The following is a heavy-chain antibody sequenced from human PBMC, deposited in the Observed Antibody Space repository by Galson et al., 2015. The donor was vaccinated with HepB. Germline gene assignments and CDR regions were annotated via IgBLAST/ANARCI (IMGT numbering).Heavy chain of an antibody. CDR2: ISAYNGNT. CDR1: GYTFTSYG. Sequence: SVKVSCKASGYTFTSYGISWVRQAPGQGLEWMGWISAYNGNTNYAQKLQGRGTMTTDTSTSTAYMELRSLRYDDTAVYYCARIGVVITTPSYNWFVPWGRGTLVTVSS. V-gene: IGHV1-18*01. D-gene: IGHD3-22*01. J-gene: IGHJ5*02. CDR3: ARIGVVITTPSYNWFVP.